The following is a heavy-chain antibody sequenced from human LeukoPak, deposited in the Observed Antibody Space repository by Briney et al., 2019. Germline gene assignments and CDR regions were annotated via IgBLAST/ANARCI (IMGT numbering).Heavy chain of an antibody. Sequence: SETLSLTCTVSGGSISSYYWSWIRQPPGKGLEWIGYIYYSGSTYYNPSLKSRVTISVDTSKNQFSLKLSSVTAADTAVYYCARVRGYDSSGIDYWGQGTLVTVSS. V-gene: IGHV4-59*12. D-gene: IGHD3-22*01. CDR1: GGSISSYY. CDR3: ARVRGYDSSGIDY. J-gene: IGHJ4*02. CDR2: IYYSGST.